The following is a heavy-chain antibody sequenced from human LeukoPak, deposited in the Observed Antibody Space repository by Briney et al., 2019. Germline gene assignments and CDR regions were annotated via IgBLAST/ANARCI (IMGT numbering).Heavy chain of an antibody. CDR3: ARHMWWDTAMVPNFDY. V-gene: IGHV5-10-1*01. CDR2: IDPSDSYT. CDR1: GYSFTSYW. D-gene: IGHD5-18*01. J-gene: IGHJ4*02. Sequence: GESLRISCKGSGYSFTSYWISWVRQMPGKGLEWKGRIDPSDSYTNYSTSFQGHVTISADKSISTAYLQWSSLKASDTAMYYCARHMWWDTAMVPNFDYWGQGTLVTVSS.